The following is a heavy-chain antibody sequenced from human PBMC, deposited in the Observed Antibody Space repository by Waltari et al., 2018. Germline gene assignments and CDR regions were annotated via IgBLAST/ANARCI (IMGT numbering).Heavy chain of an antibody. J-gene: IGHJ6*02. CDR3: ARGWGYYDSSGYYRLGYYYYGMDV. V-gene: IGHV4-34*01. CDR2: INHSGST. D-gene: IGHD3-22*01. CDR1: GGSFSGYP. Sequence: QVQLQQWGAGLLKPSETLSLTCAVYGGSFSGYPWSWIRQPPGKGLGWNGEINHSGSTNYNPSLKSRVTISVDTSKNQFSLKLSSVTAADTAVYYCARGWGYYDSSGYYRLGYYYYGMDVWGQGTTVTVSS.